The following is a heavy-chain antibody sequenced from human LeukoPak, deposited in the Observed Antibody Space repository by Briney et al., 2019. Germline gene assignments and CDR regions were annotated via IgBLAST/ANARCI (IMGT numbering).Heavy chain of an antibody. J-gene: IGHJ6*03. CDR3: AREGYYYYMDV. Sequence: SETLSLTCTVSGASISTNSYYWGWIRQPPGKGLEWIGSIYYSGSTYYNPSLKSRVTISVDTSKNQFSLKLSSVTAADTAVYYCAREGYYYYMDVWGKGTTVTVSS. V-gene: IGHV4-39*02. CDR1: GASISTNSYY. CDR2: IYYSGST.